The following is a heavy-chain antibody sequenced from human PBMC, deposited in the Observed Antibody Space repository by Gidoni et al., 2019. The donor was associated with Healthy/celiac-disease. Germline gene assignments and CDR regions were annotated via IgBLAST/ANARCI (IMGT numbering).Heavy chain of an antibody. Sequence: EVQLLESGGGLVQPGGSLRLSCEASGFTFSIYAMSWVRQAPGKGLEWVSAISGSGGSTYYADSVKGRFTIYRDNSKNTLYLQMNSLRAEDTAVYYCAKDDTYYYGSGSYSDYWGQGTLVTVSS. CDR1: GFTFSIYA. CDR3: AKDDTYYYGSGSYSDY. J-gene: IGHJ4*02. V-gene: IGHV3-23*01. CDR2: ISGSGGST. D-gene: IGHD3-10*01.